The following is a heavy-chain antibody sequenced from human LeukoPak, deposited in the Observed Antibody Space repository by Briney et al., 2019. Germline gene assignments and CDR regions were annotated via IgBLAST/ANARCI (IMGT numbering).Heavy chain of an antibody. CDR3: ATDPIAVAGNGFDY. CDR1: SYTFTSYG. V-gene: IGHV1-18*01. D-gene: IGHD6-19*01. Sequence: ASVKVSCKASSYTFTSYGISWVRQAPGQGLEWMGWISAYNGNTNYAQKLQGRVTMTTDTSTSTAYMELRSLRSDDTAVYYCATDPIAVAGNGFDYWGQGTLVTVSS. CDR2: ISAYNGNT. J-gene: IGHJ4*02.